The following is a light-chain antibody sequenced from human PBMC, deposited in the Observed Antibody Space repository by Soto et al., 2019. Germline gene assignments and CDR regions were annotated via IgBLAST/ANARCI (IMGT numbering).Light chain of an antibody. CDR3: QQLNTLPFT. CDR1: QTINNY. Sequence: DIQMTQSPSSLSASVGDSVTITCRTSQTINNYLNWYQQKPGKAPKLLIYKASTLKSGVPSRFSGSGSGTEFTLTISGLLPEDFATYHCQQLNTLPFTFGQGTRLEIK. CDR2: KAS. J-gene: IGKJ5*01. V-gene: IGKV1-9*01.